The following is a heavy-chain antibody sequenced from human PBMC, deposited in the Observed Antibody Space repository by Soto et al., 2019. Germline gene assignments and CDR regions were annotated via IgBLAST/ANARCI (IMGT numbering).Heavy chain of an antibody. J-gene: IGHJ5*02. CDR3: TTQYYDSSGLLT. Sequence: GGSPRLCCVASGLTVNKAWMNWVRQDPGKGLEWVGRIKSETDGGTTDYVAPVKGRFTISRDDSKNTLYLQMNSLQTEDTAVYYCTTQYYDSSGLLTWGRGTLVTVSS. CDR2: IKSETDGGTT. V-gene: IGHV3-15*07. D-gene: IGHD3-22*01. CDR1: GLTVNKAW.